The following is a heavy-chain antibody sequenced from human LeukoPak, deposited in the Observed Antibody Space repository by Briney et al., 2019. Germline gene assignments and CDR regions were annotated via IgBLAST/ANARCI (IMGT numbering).Heavy chain of an antibody. V-gene: IGHV3-23*01. J-gene: IGHJ3*02. CDR2: ISGSGGST. Sequence: PGGTLRLSCAASGFTFSSYGMSWVRQAPGKGLEWVSAISGSGGSTYYADSVKGRFTISRDDSKNTLYLQMNSLRAEDTAVYYCAKEDSYGTHPSTDAFDIWGQGTMVTVSS. D-gene: IGHD5-18*01. CDR1: GFTFSSYG. CDR3: AKEDSYGTHPSTDAFDI.